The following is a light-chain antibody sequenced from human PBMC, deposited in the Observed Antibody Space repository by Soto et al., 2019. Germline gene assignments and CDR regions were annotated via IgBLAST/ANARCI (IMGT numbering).Light chain of an antibody. CDR2: GAS. CDR1: QSVSSN. J-gene: IGKJ2*01. Sequence: EIVMTQSPATLSVSPGERATLSCRASQSVSSNLAWYQQKPGQAPRRLISGASTRATGIPARFSGSGSGTEFTLTISSLQSEDFAVYYCQQYNNWPYTFGQGTKLEI. CDR3: QQYNNWPYT. V-gene: IGKV3-15*01.